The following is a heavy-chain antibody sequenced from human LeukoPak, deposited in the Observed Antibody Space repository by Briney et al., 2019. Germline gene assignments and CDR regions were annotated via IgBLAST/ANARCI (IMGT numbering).Heavy chain of an antibody. V-gene: IGHV4-39*01. J-gene: IGHJ2*01. CDR2: MYYSGST. CDR3: ARLRDWHFDL. CDR1: GGSISSSSYY. Sequence: PSETLSLTCTVSGGSISSSSYYWGWIRQPPGKGLEWIGSMYYSGSTYYNPSLKSRVTISVDTSKNQFSPKLSSVTAADTAVYYCARLRDWHFDLWGRGTLVTVSS.